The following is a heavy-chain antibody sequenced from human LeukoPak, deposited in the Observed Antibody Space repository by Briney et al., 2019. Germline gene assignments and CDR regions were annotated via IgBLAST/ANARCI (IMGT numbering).Heavy chain of an antibody. CDR2: IYYSGKT. CDR3: ARGYYDNSGNSNAFDI. CDR1: GASIRSSY. Sequence: SETLSLTCTVSGASIRSSYWSWVRQPPGKPLEWIGYIYYSGKTNYHPSLKSRVTMSADTSKNQFSLKLTSVTAADTAVYYCARGYYDNSGNSNAFDIWGQGTMVTVSS. V-gene: IGHV4-59*01. J-gene: IGHJ3*02. D-gene: IGHD3-22*01.